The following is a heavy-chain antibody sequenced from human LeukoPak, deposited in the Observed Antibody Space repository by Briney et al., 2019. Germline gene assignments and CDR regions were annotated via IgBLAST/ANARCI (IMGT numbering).Heavy chain of an antibody. CDR2: INPNNGGT. D-gene: IGHD3-16*01. V-gene: IGHV1-2*02. J-gene: IGHJ4*02. CDR3: AGPKDYDYVWGSFVFDY. CDR1: GYTFTGYY. Sequence: GAPVKVSCKASGYTFTGYYMHWVRQAPGQGLEWMGWINPNNGGTNYAQKFQGRVTMTRDTSISTAYMELSRLRSDDTAVYYCAGPKDYDYVWGSFVFDYWGQGTLVTVSS.